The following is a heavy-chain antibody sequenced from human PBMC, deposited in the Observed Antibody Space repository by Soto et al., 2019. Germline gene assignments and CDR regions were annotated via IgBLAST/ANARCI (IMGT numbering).Heavy chain of an antibody. D-gene: IGHD2-21*01. CDR3: VRDMQLWRPDY. CDR2: INTDGSVA. CDR1: GLTFRSYW. V-gene: IGHV3-74*03. J-gene: IGHJ4*02. Sequence: EVQLVESGGGLVQPGESLRLSCAASGLTFRSYWMHWVRQAPGTALVWVSRINTDGSVAMYVDSVKGRFTISRENAKSALYLHMSSLRAEDTAVYYWVRDMQLWRPDYWGQGTLVTVSS.